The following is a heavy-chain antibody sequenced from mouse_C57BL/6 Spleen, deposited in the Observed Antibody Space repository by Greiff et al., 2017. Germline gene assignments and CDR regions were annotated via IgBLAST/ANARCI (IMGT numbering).Heavy chain of an antibody. J-gene: IGHJ1*03. CDR1: GYTFTSYG. Sequence: QVQLKESGAELARPGASVKLSCKASGYTFTSYGISWVKQRTGQGLEWIGEIYPRSGNTYYNEKFKGKATLTADKSSSTAYMELRSLTSEDSAVYFCANDYEERYWYFDVWGTGTTVTVSS. D-gene: IGHD2-4*01. V-gene: IGHV1-81*01. CDR2: IYPRSGNT. CDR3: ANDYEERYWYFDV.